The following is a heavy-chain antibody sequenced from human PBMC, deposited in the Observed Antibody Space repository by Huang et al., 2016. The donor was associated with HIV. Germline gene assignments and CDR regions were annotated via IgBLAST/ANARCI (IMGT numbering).Heavy chain of an antibody. Sequence: QVQLEQWGAGQLKPSETLSLTCAVSGGYFSQSYWTWLRQTPGKGLEWIGEISAGFAAPYNPALRNRVAMSLVSSRSQFSLIMKSVIAADSGVYYCARGHYNFGSGSSTSWYFDLWGRGILVTVAS. CDR1: GGYFSQSY. D-gene: IGHD3-3*01. CDR3: ARGHYNFGSGSSTSWYFDL. V-gene: IGHV4-34*02. CDR2: ISAGFAA. J-gene: IGHJ2*01.